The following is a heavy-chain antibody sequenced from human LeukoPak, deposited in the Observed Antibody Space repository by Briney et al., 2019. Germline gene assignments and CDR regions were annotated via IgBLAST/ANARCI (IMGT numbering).Heavy chain of an antibody. CDR2: ITPNGNAA. CDR3: TRSGYSNGYDY. J-gene: IGHJ4*02. V-gene: IGHV3-74*03. Sequence: GGSLRLSCVASGFTFSGHWMHWVRQVPGKGLMAVSRITPNGNAAAYADSVKGRFTISRDNAKNTLYLEMNSLTAEDTALYHCTRSGYSNGYDYWGQGTLVTVSS. CDR1: GFTFSGHW. D-gene: IGHD2-15*01.